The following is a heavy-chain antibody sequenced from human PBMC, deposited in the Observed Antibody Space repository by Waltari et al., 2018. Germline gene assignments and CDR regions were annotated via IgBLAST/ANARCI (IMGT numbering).Heavy chain of an antibody. CDR1: GFTFSSYS. CDR3: ARVPGDY. Sequence: EVQLVESGGGLVKPGGSLRLSCAASGFTFSSYSMNWVRQAPGKGLEWVSCISSTSTYIYYADSLRGRFTISRDNAKNSLYLQMNNLRAEDTAVYYCARVPGDYWGQGTLVTVSS. J-gene: IGHJ4*02. CDR2: ISSTSTYI. V-gene: IGHV3-21*01.